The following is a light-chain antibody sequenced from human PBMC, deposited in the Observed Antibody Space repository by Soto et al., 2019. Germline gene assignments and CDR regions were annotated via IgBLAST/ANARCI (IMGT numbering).Light chain of an antibody. J-gene: IGKJ3*01. V-gene: IGKV3-15*01. Sequence: EIVMTQSPAPLSVSPGARATLSCRASQSVGSNLAWYQQQPGQAPRLLIFGASSRATGVPARFSGSGSGTEFTLTINSLQSEDFAVYFCQQYDNLPLTFGPGTKVDIK. CDR2: GAS. CDR1: QSVGSN. CDR3: QQYDNLPLT.